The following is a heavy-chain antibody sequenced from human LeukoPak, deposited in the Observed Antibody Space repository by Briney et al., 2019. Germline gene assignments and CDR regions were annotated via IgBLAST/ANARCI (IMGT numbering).Heavy chain of an antibody. V-gene: IGHV1-2*02. Sequence: ASVKVSCKASGYTFTGYYMHWVRQAPGQGLEWMGWINPNSGGTNYAQEFQGKVSMTRDTYISTAYMELSRMRSDDTAVYYCAGAGTWADAFDIWGQGTMVTVSS. CDR2: INPNSGGT. CDR1: GYTFTGYY. J-gene: IGHJ3*02. D-gene: IGHD6-19*01. CDR3: AGAGTWADAFDI.